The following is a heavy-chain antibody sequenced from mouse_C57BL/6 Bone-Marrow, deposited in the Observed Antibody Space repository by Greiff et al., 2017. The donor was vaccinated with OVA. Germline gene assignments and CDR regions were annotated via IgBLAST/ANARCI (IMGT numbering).Heavy chain of an antibody. CDR2: ISYSGST. Sequence: EVHLVESGPGLAKPSQTLSLTCSVTGYSITSDYWNWIRKLPGNKLEYMGYISYSGSTYYNQYLKSRMTITRDTSKNQYYLQVKDVNTEETDTHYCASSVVTRAMDYWGQGTSVTVSS. V-gene: IGHV3-8*01. CDR3: ASSVVTRAMDY. CDR1: GYSITSDY. J-gene: IGHJ4*01. D-gene: IGHD1-1*01.